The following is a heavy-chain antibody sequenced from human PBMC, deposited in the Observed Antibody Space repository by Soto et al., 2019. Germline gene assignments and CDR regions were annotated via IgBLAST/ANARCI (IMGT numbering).Heavy chain of an antibody. D-gene: IGHD4-17*01. CDR2: IIPIFGTA. J-gene: IGHJ6*02. Sequence: QVQLVQSGAEVKKPGSSVKVSCKASGGTFSSYAISWVRQAPGQGLEWMGGIIPIFGTANYAQKFQGRVTITXAEXTXKAYMELSSLRSEDTAVYYCARGFTVTPYYYYGMDVWGQGTTVTVSS. CDR1: GGTFSSYA. V-gene: IGHV1-69*05. CDR3: ARGFTVTPYYYYGMDV.